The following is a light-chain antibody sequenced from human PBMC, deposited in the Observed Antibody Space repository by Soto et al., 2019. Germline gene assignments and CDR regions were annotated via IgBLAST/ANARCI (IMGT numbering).Light chain of an antibody. J-gene: IGKJ1*01. CDR2: WAS. V-gene: IGKV4-1*01. CDR3: QQYYNTPWT. Sequence: DIVMTQSPDSLAVSLGERATINCKSSQSILHSSNTKNSLAWYQQKPGQPPKLLLYWASTRDSVVPDRFIGSVSGADFTLTIRSMHAEDVAAYDGQQYYNTPWTFGKGTMVEIK. CDR1: QSILHSSNTKNS.